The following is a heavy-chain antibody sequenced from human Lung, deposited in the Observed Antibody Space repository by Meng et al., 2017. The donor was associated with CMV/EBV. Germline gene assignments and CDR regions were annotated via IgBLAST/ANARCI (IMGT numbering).Heavy chain of an antibody. CDR3: ARGRTPAYYDSSGYYYD. CDR2: IHYSGSS. CDR1: GDSISSHY. V-gene: IGHV4-59*11. Sequence: LSCTVSGDSISSHYWSWIRLPPGKGLEWIGYIHYSGSSSYNPSLKSRVTMSLDTSKNEFSLKLRSVTAADTAVYYCARGRTPAYYDSSGYYYDWGQGXLVTVSS. D-gene: IGHD3-22*01. J-gene: IGHJ4*02.